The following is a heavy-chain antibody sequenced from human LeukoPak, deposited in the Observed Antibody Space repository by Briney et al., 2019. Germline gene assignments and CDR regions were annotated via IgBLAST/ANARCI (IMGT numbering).Heavy chain of an antibody. CDR2: ISAYNGNT. CDR1: GYTFTSYG. D-gene: IGHD2-2*01. Sequence: ASVKVSCKASGYTFTSYGISWVRQAPGQGLEWMGWISAYNGNTNYAQKLQGRVTITTDTSTSTAYMELRSLRSDDTAVYYCARRYCSSTSCQRPYYYYYMDVWGKGTTVTVSS. J-gene: IGHJ6*03. V-gene: IGHV1-18*01. CDR3: ARRYCSSTSCQRPYYYYYMDV.